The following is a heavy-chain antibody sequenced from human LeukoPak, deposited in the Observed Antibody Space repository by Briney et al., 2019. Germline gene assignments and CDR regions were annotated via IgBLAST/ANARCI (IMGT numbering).Heavy chain of an antibody. D-gene: IGHD3-22*01. Sequence: GGSLRLSCAASGFTFSSYAMSWVRQAPGKGLEWVSAISGSGGSTYYADSVKGRFTISRDNAKNSLYLQMNSLRAEDTAVYYCARDLNYYDSSGYYYHDAFDIWGQGTMVTVSS. J-gene: IGHJ3*02. CDR3: ARDLNYYDSSGYYYHDAFDI. CDR1: GFTFSSYA. CDR2: ISGSGGST. V-gene: IGHV3-23*01.